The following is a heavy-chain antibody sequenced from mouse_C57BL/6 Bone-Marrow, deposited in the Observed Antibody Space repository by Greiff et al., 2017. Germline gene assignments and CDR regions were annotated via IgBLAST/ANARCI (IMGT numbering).Heavy chain of an antibody. D-gene: IGHD3-2*02. Sequence: QVQLQPSGAELVRPGTSVKVSCKASGYAFTNYLIEWVKQRPGQGLEWIGVINPGSGGTNYNEKFKGKATLTADKSSSTAYMQLSSLTSEDSAVYFCARDSSGFFAYWGQGTLVTVSA. J-gene: IGHJ3*01. V-gene: IGHV1-54*01. CDR2: INPGSGGT. CDR1: GYAFTNYL. CDR3: ARDSSGFFAY.